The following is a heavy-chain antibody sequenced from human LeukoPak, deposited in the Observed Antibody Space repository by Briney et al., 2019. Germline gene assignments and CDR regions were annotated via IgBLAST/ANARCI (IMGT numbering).Heavy chain of an antibody. CDR2: IYTGFST. CDR1: RFTVSNSY. CDR3: AAGYTYGRLQY. Sequence: GSLRLSCAASRFTVSNSYMMWVRQAPGKGLEWVSVIYTGFSTYYAESVRGRFTISRDSSKNTLYLQMNSLRAEDTAVYYCAAGYTYGRLQYWGQGTLVTVSS. V-gene: IGHV3-66*01. J-gene: IGHJ4*02. D-gene: IGHD5-18*01.